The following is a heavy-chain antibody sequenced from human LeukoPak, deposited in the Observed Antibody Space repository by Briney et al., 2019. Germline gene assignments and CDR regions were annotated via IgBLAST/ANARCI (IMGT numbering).Heavy chain of an antibody. CDR3: ARDIGIVGADMDDAFDI. J-gene: IGHJ3*02. Sequence: GSSVKVSCKASGGTFSSYAISWVRQAPGQGLKWMGGIIPIFGTANYAQKFQGRVTITADESTSTAYMELSSLRSEDTAVYYCARDIGIVGADMDDAFDIWGQGTMVTVSS. D-gene: IGHD1-26*01. V-gene: IGHV1-69*01. CDR1: GGTFSSYA. CDR2: IIPIFGTA.